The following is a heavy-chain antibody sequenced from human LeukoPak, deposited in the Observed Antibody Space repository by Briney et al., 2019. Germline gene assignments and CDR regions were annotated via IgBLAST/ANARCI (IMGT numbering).Heavy chain of an antibody. CDR2: INPSGGST. Sequence: ASVKVSCKASGYTFTSYYMHWVRQAPGQGLEWMGIINPSGGSTSYAQKFQGRVTMTRDMSTSTVYMELSNLRSEDTAVYYCARTISRYGYSSSWEDFDYWGQGTLVTVSS. CDR1: GYTFTSYY. V-gene: IGHV1-46*01. J-gene: IGHJ4*02. D-gene: IGHD6-13*01. CDR3: ARTISRYGYSSSWEDFDY.